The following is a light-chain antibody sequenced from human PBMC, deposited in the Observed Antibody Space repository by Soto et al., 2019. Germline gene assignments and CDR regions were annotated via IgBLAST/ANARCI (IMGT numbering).Light chain of an antibody. J-gene: IGKJ1*01. CDR2: GAS. V-gene: IGKV3-15*01. CDR3: QQYNKWPPKWT. CDR1: QSVSSN. Sequence: EIVMTQSPATLSVSPGERATLSCRASQSVSSNLAWYQQKPGQAPRLLIYGASTRATGIPARFSGSGSGTEFTLTISSLQSEDFAVYYCQQYNKWPPKWTFGQGTKVDNK.